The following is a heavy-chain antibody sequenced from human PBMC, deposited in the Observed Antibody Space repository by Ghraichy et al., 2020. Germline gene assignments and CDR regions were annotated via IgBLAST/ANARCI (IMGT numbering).Heavy chain of an antibody. Sequence: SETLSLTCTVSGGSIRGHYWTWIRQPVGKGLEWIGRIYTSGTTNYSPSLRGRVTMSVEASKKQLSLKMNYVTADDTAVYYCARGSYGYSLDDWGQGTLVIVSS. V-gene: IGHV4-4*07. CDR2: IYTSGTT. CDR3: ARGSYGYSLDD. CDR1: GGSIRGHY. D-gene: IGHD5-18*01. J-gene: IGHJ4*02.